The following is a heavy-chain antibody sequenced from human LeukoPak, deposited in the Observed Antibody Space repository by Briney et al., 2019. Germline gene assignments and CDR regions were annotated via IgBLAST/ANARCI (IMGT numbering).Heavy chain of an antibody. CDR3: AKDTRIGDYFDY. CDR1: GYTFSSYA. CDR2: TSGSGGST. D-gene: IGHD3-10*01. V-gene: IGHV3-23*01. Sequence: GGSLRLSCAAFGYTFSSYAMSWVRQAPGKGLEWVSATSGSGGSTYYADSVKGRFTISRDNSKNTLYLQMNSLRAEDTAVYYCAKDTRIGDYFDYWGQGTLVTVSS. J-gene: IGHJ4*02.